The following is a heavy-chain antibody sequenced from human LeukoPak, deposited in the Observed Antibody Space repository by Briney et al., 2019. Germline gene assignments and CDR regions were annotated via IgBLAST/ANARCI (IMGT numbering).Heavy chain of an antibody. CDR2: ISGSSGTI. V-gene: IGHV3-48*04. J-gene: IGHJ6*03. D-gene: IGHD5-18*01. CDR1: GFTFSSYS. CDR3: ARGGYSHGRYYYYMDV. Sequence: GGSLRLSCVASGFTFSSYSMNWVRQAPGKGLEWVSYISGSSGTIYYADSVKGRFTISRDNAKNSLYLQTNSLRAEDTAVYYCARGGYSHGRYYYYMDVWGIGTAVTVSS.